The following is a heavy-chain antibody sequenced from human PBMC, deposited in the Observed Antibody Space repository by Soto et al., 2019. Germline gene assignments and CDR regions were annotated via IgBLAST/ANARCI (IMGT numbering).Heavy chain of an antibody. CDR1: GYTFTSYG. V-gene: IGHV1-18*04. CDR3: ARDLRVVVAADQYYYYGMDV. J-gene: IGHJ6*02. D-gene: IGHD2-15*01. Sequence: ASVKVSCKASGYTFTSYGISWVRQAPGQGLEWMGWISAYNGNTNYAQKLQGRVTMTTDTSTSTAYMELRSLRSDDTAVYYCARDLRVVVAADQYYYYGMDVWGQGTTVTVSS. CDR2: ISAYNGNT.